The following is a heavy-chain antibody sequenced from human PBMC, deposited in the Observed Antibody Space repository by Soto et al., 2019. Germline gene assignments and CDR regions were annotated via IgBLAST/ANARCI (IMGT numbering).Heavy chain of an antibody. D-gene: IGHD6-19*01. J-gene: IGHJ3*02. Sequence: ASVKVSCKAFGYSFTSYGISWVRQAPGQGLEWMGCISPYSGDTNYAQHFQGRVTLTTDKFTSTAYMELRSLRSDDKADYYCARDDASSSRVRAFDIWGQGTTVTVSS. CDR3: ARDDASSSRVRAFDI. V-gene: IGHV1-18*01. CDR1: GYSFTSYG. CDR2: ISPYSGDT.